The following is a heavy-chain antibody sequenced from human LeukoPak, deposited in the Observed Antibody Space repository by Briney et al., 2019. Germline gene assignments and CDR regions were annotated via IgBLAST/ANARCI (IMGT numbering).Heavy chain of an antibody. CDR3: AKDKQWLVL. D-gene: IGHD6-19*01. CDR2: ISGSGGST. Sequence: HPGGSLRLSCAASGFTFSSYSMNWVRQTPGKGLEWVSAISGSGGSTYYADSVKGRFTISRDNSKNTLYLQMNSLRAEDTAVYYCAKDKQWLVLWGQGTLVTVSS. V-gene: IGHV3-23*01. J-gene: IGHJ4*02. CDR1: GFTFSSYS.